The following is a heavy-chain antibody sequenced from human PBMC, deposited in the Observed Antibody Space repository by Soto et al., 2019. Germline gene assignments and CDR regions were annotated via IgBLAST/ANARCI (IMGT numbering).Heavy chain of an antibody. D-gene: IGHD5-18*01. V-gene: IGHV3-21*01. J-gene: IGHJ4*02. CDR3: ARSIHMDTAMVSSY. Sequence: DSVKGRFTTSRDNAKNSLYLQMNSLRAEDTAVYYCARSIHMDTAMVSSYWGQGTLVTVSS.